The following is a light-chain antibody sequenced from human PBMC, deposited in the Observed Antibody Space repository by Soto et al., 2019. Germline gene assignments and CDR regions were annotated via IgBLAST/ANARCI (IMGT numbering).Light chain of an antibody. J-gene: IGLJ1*01. Sequence: QSALTQPASVSGSPGQSITISCTGTSSDVGGYNYVSWYQQHPGKAPKLMIYDVSNRPSGVPNRFSGSKSGNTASLTISGLQAEDEADYYCISYTSSSTLYVFGTGTKLTVL. CDR3: ISYTSSSTLYV. V-gene: IGLV2-14*01. CDR2: DVS. CDR1: SSDVGGYNY.